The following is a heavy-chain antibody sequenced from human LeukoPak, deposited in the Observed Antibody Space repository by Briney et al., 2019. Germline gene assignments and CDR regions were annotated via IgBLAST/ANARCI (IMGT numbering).Heavy chain of an antibody. J-gene: IGHJ6*02. D-gene: IGHD3-10*01. V-gene: IGHV3-48*03. CDR1: GFTFSSYE. Sequence: GSLRLSRAASGFTFSSYEMNWVRQAPGKGLEWVSYTSSSGSTIYYADSVKGRFTISRDNAKNSLYLQMNSLRAEDTAVYYCARDYLPLWFGEFRTYYYYYGMDVWGQGTTVTVSS. CDR2: TSSSGSTI. CDR3: ARDYLPLWFGEFRTYYYYYGMDV.